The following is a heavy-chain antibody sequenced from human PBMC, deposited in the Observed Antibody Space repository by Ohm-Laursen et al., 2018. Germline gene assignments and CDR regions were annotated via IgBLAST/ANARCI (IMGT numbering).Heavy chain of an antibody. CDR3: ARHTLDSSLIQ. CDR1: GGSISSGGYY. J-gene: IGHJ4*02. CDR2: IYYSGST. Sequence: TLSLTCTVSGGSISSGGYYWSWIRQHPGKGLEWIGYIYYSGSTYYNPSLKSLVTISVDTSKNQFSLKLSSVTAADTAVYYCARHTLDSSLIQWGQGTLVTVSS. V-gene: IGHV4-31*01. D-gene: IGHD6-6*01.